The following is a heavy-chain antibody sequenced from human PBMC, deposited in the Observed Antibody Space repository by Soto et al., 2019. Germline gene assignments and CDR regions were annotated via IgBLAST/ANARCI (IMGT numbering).Heavy chain of an antibody. CDR2: ISGSGGST. V-gene: IGHV3-23*01. Sequence: GGSLRLSCAASGFTFSSYAMSWVRQAPGKGLEWVSAISGSGGSTYYADSVKGRFTISRDNSKNTLYLQMNSLRAEDTAVYYCAKAGPYDYVWGSYRPASYYYYYGMDVWGQGTTVTASS. D-gene: IGHD3-16*02. CDR3: AKAGPYDYVWGSYRPASYYYYYGMDV. CDR1: GFTFSSYA. J-gene: IGHJ6*02.